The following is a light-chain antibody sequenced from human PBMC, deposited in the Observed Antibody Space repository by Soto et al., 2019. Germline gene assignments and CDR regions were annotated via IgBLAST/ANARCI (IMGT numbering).Light chain of an antibody. CDR2: WAS. CDR1: QSVLYSSNNKNY. CDR3: QQYYSTPVH. Sequence: IVMTQSPDSLAVSLGERATINCKSSQSVLYSSNNKNYLAWYQQKPGQPPKLLIYWASTRESGVPDRFSGSGSGTDFTLTISSLQADDVAVYYCQQYYSTPVHFGPRTKLEIK. V-gene: IGKV4-1*01. J-gene: IGKJ2*01.